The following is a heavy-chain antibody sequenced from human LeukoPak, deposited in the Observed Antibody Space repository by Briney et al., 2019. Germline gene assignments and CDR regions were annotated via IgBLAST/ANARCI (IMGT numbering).Heavy chain of an antibody. V-gene: IGHV3-30*02. Sequence: GGALLLSCAASGLNFNSHGMPSVRQAPGKGLEWVAFIRYDGSKKYYADSVKGRFTIYRDNYKNTLYLQMNSLRAEDTAVYYCAKGYGWEASYYYNYMDVWGKGTTVTISS. J-gene: IGHJ6*03. D-gene: IGHD1-26*01. CDR2: IRYDGSKK. CDR1: GLNFNSHG. CDR3: AKGYGWEASYYYNYMDV.